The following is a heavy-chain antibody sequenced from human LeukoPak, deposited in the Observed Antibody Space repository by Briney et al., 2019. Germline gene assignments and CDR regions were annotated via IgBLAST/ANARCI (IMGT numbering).Heavy chain of an antibody. D-gene: IGHD2-21*02. Sequence: GGSLRLSCAASGFTFSSYAMSWVRQAPGKGLEWVSAISGSGGSTYYADSVKGRFTISRDNSKNTLYLQMNSLRAEDTAVYYCAKASSVTAKRTYYFDYWGQGTLVTVSS. CDR2: ISGSGGST. CDR3: AKASSVTAKRTYYFDY. V-gene: IGHV3-23*01. J-gene: IGHJ4*02. CDR1: GFTFSSYA.